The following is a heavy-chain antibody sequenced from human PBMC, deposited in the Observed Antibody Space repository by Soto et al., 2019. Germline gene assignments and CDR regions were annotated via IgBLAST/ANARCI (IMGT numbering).Heavy chain of an antibody. V-gene: IGHV4-30-4*01. CDR1: GGSISSGDYY. CDR3: ARQQLVTGYFDY. D-gene: IGHD6-13*01. CDR2: IVYSGTT. Sequence: QVQLQESGPGLVKPSQALSLTCTVSGGSISSGDYYWSWIRQPPGKGLEWIGYIVYSGTTYYNPSLKSRVSIALYXSKSQFSLKLSSVTAADTAIYYCARQQLVTGYFDYWGQGTLVTVSS. J-gene: IGHJ4*02.